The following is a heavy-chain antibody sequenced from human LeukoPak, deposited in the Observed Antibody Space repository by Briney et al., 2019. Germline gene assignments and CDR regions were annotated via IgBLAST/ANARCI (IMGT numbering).Heavy chain of an antibody. CDR2: INPNSGGT. CDR1: GYTFTGYY. CDR3: ARDPAAAGNVDY. J-gene: IGHJ4*02. V-gene: IGHV1-2*02. D-gene: IGHD6-13*01. Sequence: GALVKVSCKASGYTFTGYYMHWVRQAPGQGLEWMGWINPNSGGTNYAQKFQGRVTMTRDTSISTAYMELRSLRPDDTAVYYCARDPAAAGNVDYWGQGTLVTVSP.